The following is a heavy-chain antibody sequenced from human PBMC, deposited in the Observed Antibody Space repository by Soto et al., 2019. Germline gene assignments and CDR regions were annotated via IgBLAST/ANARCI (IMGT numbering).Heavy chain of an antibody. J-gene: IGHJ4*02. CDR2: IIPSFGTA. CDR1: GGTFSSYA. V-gene: IGHV1-69*06. Sequence: QVQLVQSGAEVKKPGSSVKVSCKASGGTFSSYAISWVRQAPGQGLEWMGGIIPSFGTANYAQKCQGRVTITADKSTSTADMELSSLRSEDTAVYYCARGFQYSSLVHWGQGTLVTVSS. D-gene: IGHD6-6*01. CDR3: ARGFQYSSLVH.